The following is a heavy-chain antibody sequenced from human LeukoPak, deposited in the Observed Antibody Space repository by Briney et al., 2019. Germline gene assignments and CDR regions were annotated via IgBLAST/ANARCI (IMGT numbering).Heavy chain of an antibody. V-gene: IGHV4-59*01. D-gene: IGHD6-13*01. CDR2: IYYSGST. Sequence: SETLSLTCTVSGGSISSYYWSWIRQPPGKGLEWIGYIYYSGSTNYNPSLKSRVTISVDTSKNQFSLKLSSVTAADTAVYYCARGRGIAAAGVFWFDPWGQGTLVTVSS. CDR1: GGSISSYY. J-gene: IGHJ5*02. CDR3: ARGRGIAAAGVFWFDP.